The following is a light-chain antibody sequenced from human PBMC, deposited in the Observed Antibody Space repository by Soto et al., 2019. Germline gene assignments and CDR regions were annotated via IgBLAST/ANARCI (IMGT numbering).Light chain of an antibody. CDR1: RSISTY. V-gene: IGKV3-20*01. J-gene: IGKJ5*01. CDR2: GAS. Sequence: ESSTLSCRASRSISTYLAWYQQKPGQAPRLLIYGASNRATGIPDRFSGSGSGTDFTLTISRLEPEDFAVYYCQQYGSSLSITFGQGTRLAIK. CDR3: QQYGSSLSIT.